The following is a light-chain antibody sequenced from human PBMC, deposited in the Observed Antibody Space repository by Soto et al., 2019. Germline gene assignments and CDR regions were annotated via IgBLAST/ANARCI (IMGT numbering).Light chain of an antibody. V-gene: IGKV3-15*01. CDR2: DAS. CDR3: QHYYNSWT. CDR1: QSVSSN. Sequence: EIVMTQSPATLSVSPGERATLSCRASQSVSSNLAWYQQIPGQAPRLLIYDASTRATGIPARFSGSGSGTEFTLTISSLQAEDVAVYYCQHYYNSWTFGQGTKVDIK. J-gene: IGKJ1*01.